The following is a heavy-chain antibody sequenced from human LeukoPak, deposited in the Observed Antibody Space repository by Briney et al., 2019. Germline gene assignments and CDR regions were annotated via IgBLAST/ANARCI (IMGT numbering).Heavy chain of an antibody. CDR2: IYYSGST. J-gene: IGHJ4*02. CDR1: GGSFSSNRYY. CDR3: ATLPWCSGGSCYSHDC. D-gene: IGHD2-15*01. Sequence: SGTLPLTCTVSGGSFSSNRYYWGWIRQPPGKGLEWIGSIYYSGSTYYNPSLQSRVTISVDTSKNQFSLKLSSVTAAGTAGYYCATLPWCSGGSCYSHDCWGQGTLVTVSS. V-gene: IGHV4-39*01.